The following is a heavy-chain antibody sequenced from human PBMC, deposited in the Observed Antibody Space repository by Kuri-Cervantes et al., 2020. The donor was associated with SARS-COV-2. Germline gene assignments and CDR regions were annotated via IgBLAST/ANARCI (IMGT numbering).Heavy chain of an antibody. J-gene: IGHJ6*03. Sequence: ASVKVSCKASGYTFTSYGISWVRQAPGQGLEWMGWISAYNGNTNYAQKLQGRVTVTTDTSTSTAYMELRSLRSDDTAVYYCARAVNEPTGITLDIVVVPAIRHSYYYYMDVWGRGTTVTVSS. CDR3: ARAVNEPTGITLDIVVVPAIRHSYYYYMDV. V-gene: IGHV1-18*01. D-gene: IGHD2-2*03. CDR2: ISAYNGNT. CDR1: GYTFTSYG.